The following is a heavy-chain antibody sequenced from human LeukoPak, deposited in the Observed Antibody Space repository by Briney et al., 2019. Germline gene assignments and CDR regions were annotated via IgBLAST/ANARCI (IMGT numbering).Heavy chain of an antibody. Sequence: ASVKVSCKASGGTFSSYAISWVRQAPGQGLEWMGGIIPIFGTANYAQKFQGRVTITADESTSTAYMELSSLRSEDTAVYYCAGALRAVYNYYGMDVWGKGTTVTVSS. CDR2: IIPIFGTA. D-gene: IGHD2-8*02. J-gene: IGHJ6*04. V-gene: IGHV1-69*13. CDR3: AGALRAVYNYYGMDV. CDR1: GGTFSSYA.